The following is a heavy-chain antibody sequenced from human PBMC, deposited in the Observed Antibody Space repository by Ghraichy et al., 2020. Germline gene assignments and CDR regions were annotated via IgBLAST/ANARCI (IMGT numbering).Heavy chain of an antibody. Sequence: GGSLRLSCAASGFTFSRYGMNWVRQAPGKGLEWVALRSPDEKTIYYADSVKGRFTISRDNSKNTLFLQMNNLSPEDTGMYYCAKGADGSPDYCGQRSLLFVSS. CDR2: RSPDEKTI. D-gene: IGHD1-26*01. J-gene: IGHJ4*02. CDR3: AKGADGSPDY. V-gene: IGHV3-30*18. CDR1: GFTFSRYG.